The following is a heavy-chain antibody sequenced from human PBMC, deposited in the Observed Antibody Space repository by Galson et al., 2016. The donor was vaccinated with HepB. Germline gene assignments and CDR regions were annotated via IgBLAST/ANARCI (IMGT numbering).Heavy chain of an antibody. CDR1: GFTLSSYW. Sequence: SLRLSCAASGFTLSSYWMSWVRQAPGKGLEWVANINRDGSERNYVDSVKGRFTISRDNAKNLLYLQMNSLRAEDTAVYYCARSKGIAAAVGTFDYWGQGTLVTVSS. CDR2: INRDGSER. J-gene: IGHJ4*02. V-gene: IGHV3-7*01. CDR3: ARSKGIAAAVGTFDY. D-gene: IGHD6-13*01.